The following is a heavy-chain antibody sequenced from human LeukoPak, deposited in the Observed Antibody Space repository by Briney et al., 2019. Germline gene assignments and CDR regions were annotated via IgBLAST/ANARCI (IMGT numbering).Heavy chain of an antibody. CDR1: GFAFSSYA. D-gene: IGHD6-19*01. J-gene: IGHJ4*02. CDR3: AKVMAVAGTFDY. V-gene: IGHV3-23*01. CDR2: ISGSGGST. Sequence: GGSLRLSCAASGFAFSSYAMSWVRQAPGKGLEWVSAISGSGGSTYYADSVKGRFTISRDNSKNTLYLQMNSLRAEDTAVYYCAKVMAVAGTFDYWGQGTLVTVSS.